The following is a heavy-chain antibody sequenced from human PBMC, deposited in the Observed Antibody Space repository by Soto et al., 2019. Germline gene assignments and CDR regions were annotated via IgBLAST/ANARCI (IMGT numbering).Heavy chain of an antibody. Sequence: TSVKVTCKDSGGTYSSYTSGWVRQAPGQGLEWMGRIIPILGIANYAQKFQGRVTITADKSTSTAYMELSSLRSEDTAVYYWARPSGGSCSWGFDYWGQGTLVTVSS. V-gene: IGHV1-69*02. CDR2: IIPILGIA. CDR3: ARPSGGSCSWGFDY. D-gene: IGHD2-15*01. CDR1: GGTYSSYT. J-gene: IGHJ4*02.